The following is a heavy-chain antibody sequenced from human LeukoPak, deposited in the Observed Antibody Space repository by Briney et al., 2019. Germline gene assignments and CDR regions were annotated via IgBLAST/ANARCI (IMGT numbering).Heavy chain of an antibody. D-gene: IGHD5-18*01. CDR2: IYYSGST. CDR3: AREEYTYGPIFDY. J-gene: IGHJ4*02. V-gene: IGHV4-59*12. Sequence: PSETLSLTCTVSGGSISSYYWSWIRQPPGKGLEWIGYIYYSGSTNYNPSLKSRVTISVDTSKNQFSLKLSSVTAADTAVYYCAREEYTYGPIFDYWGQGTLVTVSS. CDR1: GGSISSYY.